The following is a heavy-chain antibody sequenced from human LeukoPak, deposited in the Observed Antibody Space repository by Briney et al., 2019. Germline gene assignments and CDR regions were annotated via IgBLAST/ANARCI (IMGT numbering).Heavy chain of an antibody. V-gene: IGHV4-39*07. Sequence: SETLSLTCTVSGGSISSSSYYWGWIRQPPGKGLEWIGSIYYSGSTYYNPSLKSRVTISVDTSKNQFSLKLSSVTAADTAVYYCARDRESAFDYWGQGTLATVSS. D-gene: IGHD3-10*01. J-gene: IGHJ4*02. CDR2: IYYSGST. CDR3: ARDRESAFDY. CDR1: GGSISSSSYY.